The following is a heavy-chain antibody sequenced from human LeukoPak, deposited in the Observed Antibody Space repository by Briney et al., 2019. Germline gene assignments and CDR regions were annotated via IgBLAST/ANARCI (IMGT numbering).Heavy chain of an antibody. D-gene: IGHD6-13*01. Sequence: TSETLSLTCTVSGGSISSYYWSWIRQPPGKGLEWIGYIYYSGSTDYNPSLKSRVTISVDTSKNQSSLKLRSMTAADTAVYYCARGGSSWSRSWFDPWGQGTLVTVSS. J-gene: IGHJ5*02. CDR3: ARGGSSWSRSWFDP. V-gene: IGHV4-59*01. CDR2: IYYSGST. CDR1: GGSISSYY.